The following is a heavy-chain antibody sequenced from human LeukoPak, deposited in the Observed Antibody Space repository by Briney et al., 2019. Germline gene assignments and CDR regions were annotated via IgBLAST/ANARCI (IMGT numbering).Heavy chain of an antibody. J-gene: IGHJ5*02. CDR2: IYYSGST. Sequence: SETLSLTCTVSGGSISSHYWSWIRQPPGKGLEWIGYIYYSGSTNYNPSLKSRVTISVDTSKNQFSLKLSSVTAADTAVYYCARAMAAAGTEPFDPGGQGTLVTVSS. CDR3: ARAMAAAGTEPFDP. V-gene: IGHV4-59*11. CDR1: GGSISSHY. D-gene: IGHD6-13*01.